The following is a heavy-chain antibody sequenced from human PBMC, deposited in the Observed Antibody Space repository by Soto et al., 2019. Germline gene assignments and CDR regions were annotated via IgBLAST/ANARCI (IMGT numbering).Heavy chain of an antibody. CDR3: AKDPDPRLYCSGGSCYSNYFDY. D-gene: IGHD2-15*01. CDR1: GFSLSRYG. J-gene: IGHJ4*02. V-gene: IGHV3-30*18. Sequence: GGSLRLSCTASGFSLSRYGLHWVRQAPGKGLQWVAVISYDGSNKYYADSVRGRFTISRDNSKNTLYLQMNSLRAEDTAVYYCAKDPDPRLYCSGGSCYSNYFDYWGQGTLVTVSS. CDR2: ISYDGSNK.